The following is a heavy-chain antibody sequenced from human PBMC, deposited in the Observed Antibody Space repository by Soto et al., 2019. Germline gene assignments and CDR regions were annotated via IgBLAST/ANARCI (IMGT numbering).Heavy chain of an antibody. Sequence: QVHLVQSGGEVKKPGASVKVSCKASGYTFISYGLTWVRQAPGQGLEWMGWISGYNRDTNDAQKFQGRVTMTRDTSTGAAYMELSSLTSDDTAVYYCARAARPYGDCDYWGQGTLVTVSS. CDR3: ARAARPYGDCDY. CDR1: GYTFISYG. CDR2: ISGYNRDT. V-gene: IGHV1-18*01. J-gene: IGHJ4*02. D-gene: IGHD4-17*01.